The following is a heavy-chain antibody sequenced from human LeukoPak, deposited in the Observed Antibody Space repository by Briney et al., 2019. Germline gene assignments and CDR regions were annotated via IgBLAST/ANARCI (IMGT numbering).Heavy chain of an antibody. V-gene: IGHV4-4*02. CDR2: IQYSGRT. CDR1: GGSISSNW. J-gene: IGHJ5*02. D-gene: IGHD3-22*01. Sequence: SETLSLTCAVSGGSISSNWWGWVRQPPGKGLEWIGEIQYSGRTNYNPSLKSRVTISVDTSKNQFSLKVSSVTAADTAVYYCARDAGSDDTDNWFDPWGQGTLVTVSS. CDR3: ARDAGSDDTDNWFDP.